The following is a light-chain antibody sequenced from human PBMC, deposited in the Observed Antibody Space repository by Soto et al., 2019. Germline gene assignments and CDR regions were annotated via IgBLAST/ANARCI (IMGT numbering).Light chain of an antibody. CDR1: SSDVGSYHL. V-gene: IGLV2-23*03. J-gene: IGLJ3*02. Sequence: QSALTQPASVSGSPGQSITISCTGTSSDVGSYHLVSWYQQHPGKAPKLMIYEGSKRPSGVSNRFSGSKSGNTASLTISGLQAEDEADYYCCSYASSSTFWVFGGGTKLTVL. CDR2: EGS. CDR3: CSYASSSTFWV.